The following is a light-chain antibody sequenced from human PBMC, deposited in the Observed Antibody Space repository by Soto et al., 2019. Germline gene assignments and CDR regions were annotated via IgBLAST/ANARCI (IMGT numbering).Light chain of an antibody. CDR3: QQYSDWPPIT. V-gene: IGKV3-15*01. Sequence: EIVMTQSPATLSVSPGERVTLSCRASQSVGTDLAWYQQKPGQAPRLIIYDASTGATGTPARFSGSGSGTEFALTISSLQSEDFAIYYCQQYSDWPPITFGQGTRLEIK. J-gene: IGKJ5*01. CDR1: QSVGTD. CDR2: DAS.